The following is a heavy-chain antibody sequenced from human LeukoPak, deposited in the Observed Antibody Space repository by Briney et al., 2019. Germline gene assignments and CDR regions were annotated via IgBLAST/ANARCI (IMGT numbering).Heavy chain of an antibody. J-gene: IGHJ6*03. V-gene: IGHV4-59*11. CDR3: ARDPESSSGYYYYYMDV. D-gene: IGHD6-6*01. CDR1: GGSISSHY. Sequence: SETLSLTCTVSGGSISSHYWSWIRQPPGKGLEWIGYIYYSGSTNYNPSLKSRVTISVDTSKNQFSLKLSSVTAADTAVYYCARDPESSSGYYYYYMDVWAKGPRSPSP. CDR2: IYYSGST.